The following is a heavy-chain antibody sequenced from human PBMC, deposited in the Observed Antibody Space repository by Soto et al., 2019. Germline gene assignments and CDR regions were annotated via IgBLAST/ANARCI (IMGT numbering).Heavy chain of an antibody. V-gene: IGHV1-69*06. D-gene: IGHD2-15*01. CDR1: GGTFSTYA. CDR2: IIPVVGTV. J-gene: IGHJ6*02. Sequence: AAVKVSCKASGGTFSTYAITWVRQAPGQGLEWMGGIIPVVGTVNYAQKFQGRVTLTADKSTGTAYMELSSLRSEDTALYYCAGDQHCSGGTCSYYYYGMDVWGQGTTVTISS. CDR3: AGDQHCSGGTCSYYYYGMDV.